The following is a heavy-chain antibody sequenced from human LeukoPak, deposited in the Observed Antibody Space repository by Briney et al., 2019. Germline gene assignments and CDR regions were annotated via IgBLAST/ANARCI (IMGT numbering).Heavy chain of an antibody. CDR3: AGLINWFDP. J-gene: IGHJ5*02. V-gene: IGHV4-59*01. Sequence: SETLSLTCAVYGGSFSGYYWSWIRQPPGKGLEWIGYIYYSGSTNYNPSLKSRVTISVDMSKNQFSLKLSSVTAADTAVYYCAGLINWFDPWGQGTLVTVSS. CDR1: GGSFSGYY. D-gene: IGHD3-22*01. CDR2: IYYSGST.